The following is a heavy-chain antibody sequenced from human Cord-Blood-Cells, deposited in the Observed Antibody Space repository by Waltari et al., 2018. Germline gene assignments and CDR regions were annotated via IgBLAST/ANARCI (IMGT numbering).Heavy chain of an antibody. CDR2: YNGGNGNT. J-gene: IGHJ6*02. D-gene: IGHD2-2*01. CDR1: GYPVTSYV. V-gene: IGHV1-3*01. CDR3: AGGYCSSTSCSIYYYYGMDV. Sequence: QVQLVKCGAEAKKPGASVRGSCKASGYPVTSYVIHCVRQALGQSLEWMGWYNGGNGNTKHSQNFQGRGTITSDTSASTAYMELSSLRSEDTAVYYCAGGYCSSTSCSIYYYYGMDVWGQGTTVTVSS.